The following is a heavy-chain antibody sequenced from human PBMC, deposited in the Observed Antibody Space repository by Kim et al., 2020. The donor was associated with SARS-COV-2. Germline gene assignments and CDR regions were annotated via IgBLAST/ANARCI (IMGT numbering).Heavy chain of an antibody. CDR3: ARAGPGTARLITCFGVVTFEESGMVV. V-gene: IGHV7-4-1*02. J-gene: IGHJ6*04. D-gene: IGHD3-3*01. CDR1: GYTFTSYA. CDR2: INTNTGNP. Sequence: ASVKVSCKASGYTFTSYAMNWVRQAPGQGLEWMGWINTNTGNPTYAQGFTGRFVFSLDTSVSTAYLQISSLQAEDTAVYYCARAGPGTARLITCFGVVTFEESGMVVGAEGPTVPVFS.